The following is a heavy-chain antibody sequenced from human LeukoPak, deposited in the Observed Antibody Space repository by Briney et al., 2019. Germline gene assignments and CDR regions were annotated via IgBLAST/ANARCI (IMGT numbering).Heavy chain of an antibody. J-gene: IGHJ4*02. CDR3: VSFYETY. Sequence: AGGSLRLSCAASGNYWMHWVRQVPGKGLVWVSHINSDGSWTSYADSVKGRFTNSKDNAKNTVYLQMNSLRAEDTAVYYCVSFYETYWGRGTLVTVSS. CDR2: INSDGSWT. V-gene: IGHV3-74*01. CDR1: GNYW. D-gene: IGHD2/OR15-2a*01.